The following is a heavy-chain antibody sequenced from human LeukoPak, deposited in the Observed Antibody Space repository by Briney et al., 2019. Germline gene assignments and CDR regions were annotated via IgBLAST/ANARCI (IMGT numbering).Heavy chain of an antibody. V-gene: IGHV1-69*05. Sequence: GASVKVSCKASGGTFSSYAISWVRQAPGQGLEWMGRIIPIFGTANYAQKFQGRVTITTDESTSTAYMELSSLRSEDTAVYYCARAGVLWFGELLRTPYFDYWGQGTLVTVSS. CDR1: GGTFSSYA. CDR3: ARAGVLWFGELLRTPYFDY. J-gene: IGHJ4*02. D-gene: IGHD3-10*01. CDR2: IIPIFGTA.